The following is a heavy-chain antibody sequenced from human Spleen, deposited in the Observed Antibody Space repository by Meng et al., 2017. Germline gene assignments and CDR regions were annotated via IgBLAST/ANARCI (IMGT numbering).Heavy chain of an antibody. J-gene: IGHJ4*02. Sequence: GGSLRLSCAASGFTFSSYGMHWVRQAPGKGLEWVAVIWYDGSNKYYADSVKGRFTISRGNSKNTLFLQMNSLRAEDTALYYCARDRGGNEFDYWGQGTLVTVSS. CDR2: IWYDGSNK. CDR3: ARDRGGNEFDY. CDR1: GFTFSSYG. V-gene: IGHV3-33*01. D-gene: IGHD4-23*01.